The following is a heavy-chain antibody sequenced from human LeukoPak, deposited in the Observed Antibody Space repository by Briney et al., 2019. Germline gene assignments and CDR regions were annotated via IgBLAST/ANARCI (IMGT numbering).Heavy chain of an antibody. D-gene: IGHD3-22*01. J-gene: IGHJ4*02. CDR2: IKQDVSEK. CDR3: ARDSNYYDSNPCDY. CDR1: GFTFSSYW. Sequence: GGSLRLFCAASGFTFSSYWMSWVRQAPGKGLEWVANIKQDVSEKYYVDSVKGRFTISRDNAKNSLYLQMNSLRAEDTAVYYCARDSNYYDSNPCDYWGQGTLVTASS. V-gene: IGHV3-7*01.